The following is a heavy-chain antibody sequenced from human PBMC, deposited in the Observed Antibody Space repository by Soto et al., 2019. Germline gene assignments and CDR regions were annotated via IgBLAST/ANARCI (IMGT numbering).Heavy chain of an antibody. J-gene: IGHJ4*02. V-gene: IGHV3-11*01. CDR1: GFTFSDYY. CDR2: ITSSGSTI. Sequence: GGSLRLSCAASGFTFSDYYMSWIRQSPGKGMEWISYITSSGSTIYYADSVKGRFTISRDNAKSSLYLQMNSLRAEDTAMYYCAREFKGVLVVVAGARGGFFDSWGRRT. D-gene: IGHD2-15*01. CDR3: AREFKGVLVVVAGARGGFFDS.